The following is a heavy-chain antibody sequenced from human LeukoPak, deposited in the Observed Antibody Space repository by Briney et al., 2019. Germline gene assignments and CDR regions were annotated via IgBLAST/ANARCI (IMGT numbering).Heavy chain of an antibody. Sequence: GGPLRLSCAATGFPFSSYGIHGVPRAPHKGLEWGGDISYEENKKYYADSVKRRYTISRHNSKNTLSLQKNTLRAEDAAVLYCEKAGRGIRRRVGFFDYWGRGPVVSVFS. CDR1: GFPFSSYG. J-gene: IGHJ4*02. V-gene: IGHV3-30*18. CDR2: ISYEENKK. D-gene: IGHD1-26*01. CDR3: EKAGRGIRRRVGFFDY.